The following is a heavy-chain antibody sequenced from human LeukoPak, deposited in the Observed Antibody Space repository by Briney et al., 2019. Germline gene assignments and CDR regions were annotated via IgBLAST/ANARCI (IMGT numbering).Heavy chain of an antibody. V-gene: IGHV3-21*01. Sequence: PGGSLRLSCAASGFTFSSYSMNWVRQAPGKGLEWVSSISSSSSYIYYADSVKGRFTISRDNAKNSLYLQMNSLRAEDTAVYYCARGTWTMIIAVADTSYYWGQGTLVTVSS. D-gene: IGHD6-19*01. J-gene: IGHJ4*02. CDR1: GFTFSSYS. CDR3: ARGTWTMIIAVADTSYY. CDR2: ISSSSSYI.